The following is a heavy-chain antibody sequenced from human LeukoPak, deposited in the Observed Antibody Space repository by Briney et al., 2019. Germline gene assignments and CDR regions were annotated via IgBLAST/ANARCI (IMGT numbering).Heavy chain of an antibody. V-gene: IGHV1-18*01. CDR1: GYTFTSYG. CDR2: ISAYNGNT. D-gene: IGHD1-26*01. CDR3: ARDLQLGSHYYFDY. Sequence: ASVKVSCKASGYTFTSYGISWVRQAPGQGLEWMGCISAYNGNTNYAQKLQGRVTMTTDTSTSTAYMELRSLRSDDTAVYYCARDLQLGSHYYFDYWGQGTLVTVSS. J-gene: IGHJ4*02.